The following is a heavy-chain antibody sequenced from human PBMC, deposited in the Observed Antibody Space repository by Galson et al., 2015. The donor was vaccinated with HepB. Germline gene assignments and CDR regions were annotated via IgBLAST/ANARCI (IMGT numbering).Heavy chain of an antibody. CDR3: ARHSSSWTNYYYYYGMDV. CDR1: GGTFSSYT. D-gene: IGHD6-13*01. Sequence: SVKVSCKASGGTFSSYTISWVRQAPGQGLEWMGRIIPILGIANYAQKFQGRVTITADKSTSTAYTELSSLRSEDTAVYYCARHSSSWTNYYYYYGMDVWGQGTTVTVSS. V-gene: IGHV1-69*02. CDR2: IIPILGIA. J-gene: IGHJ6*02.